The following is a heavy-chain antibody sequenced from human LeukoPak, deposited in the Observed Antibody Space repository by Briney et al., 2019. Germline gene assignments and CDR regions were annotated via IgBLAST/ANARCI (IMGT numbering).Heavy chain of an antibody. J-gene: IGHJ4*02. CDR2: INGDGSET. Sequence: GGSLRLSCAASGFTLSNHWMHWVRQAPGKGLVWVSHINGDGSETNYADSVRGRFTISRDNAKNTLYLQMNSLRVDDTAVYYCTREEGTTDHWGQGTLVTVSS. CDR1: GFTLSNHW. D-gene: IGHD1-7*01. CDR3: TREEGTTDH. V-gene: IGHV3-74*01.